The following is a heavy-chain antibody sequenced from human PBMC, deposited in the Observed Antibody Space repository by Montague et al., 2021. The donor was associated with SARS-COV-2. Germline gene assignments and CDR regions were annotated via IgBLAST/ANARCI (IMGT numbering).Heavy chain of an antibody. J-gene: IGHJ3*02. D-gene: IGHD3-22*01. CDR2: ISYDGSNK. Sequence: SLRLSCAASGLTFSSYSMHWVRQAPGKGLEWVAVISYDGSNKYCADSVKGRFTISRDNSKNTLYLQMNSLRAEDTAVYYCARAGGYRDAFDIWGQGTTVTVSS. CDR3: ARAGGYRDAFDI. CDR1: GLTFSSYS. V-gene: IGHV3-30-3*01.